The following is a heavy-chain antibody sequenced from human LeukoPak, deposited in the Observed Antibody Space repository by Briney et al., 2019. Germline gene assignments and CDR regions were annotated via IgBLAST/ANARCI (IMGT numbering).Heavy chain of an antibody. CDR1: GYTFTDYY. CDR2: INPNSGGT. D-gene: IGHD3-10*01. J-gene: IGHJ5*02. CDR3: AREYSRPLETMVRGKQSRRGWFDP. V-gene: IGHV1-2*02. Sequence: ASVKVSCKASGYTFTDYYMHWVRQAPGQGPEWMGWINPNSGGTNFAQKFQGRVTMTRDTAISTVYMDLSRLKSDDTAVYYCAREYSRPLETMVRGKQSRRGWFDPWGQGTLVTVSS.